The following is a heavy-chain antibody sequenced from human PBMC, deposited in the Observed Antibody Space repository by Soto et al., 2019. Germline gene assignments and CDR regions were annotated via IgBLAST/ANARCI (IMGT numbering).Heavy chain of an antibody. Sequence: EVQLVESGGGLVQPGGSLRLSCTASGFTFSDSCMTWVRQAPGKGLEWVARIKPDESEKKYADSVKGRLSISRDNAKNSMYLHMDSLRGEDTAVYYCVRGGSNYASWGQGTLVTVSS. D-gene: IGHD4-4*01. CDR1: GFTFSDSC. V-gene: IGHV3-7*01. CDR2: IKPDESEK. J-gene: IGHJ5*02. CDR3: VRGGSNYAS.